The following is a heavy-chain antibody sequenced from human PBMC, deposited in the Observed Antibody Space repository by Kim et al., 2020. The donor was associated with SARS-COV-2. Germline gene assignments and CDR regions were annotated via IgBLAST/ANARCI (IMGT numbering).Heavy chain of an antibody. CDR3: GGAAGYYYYYGMDV. J-gene: IGHJ6*02. Sequence: SVKVSCKASGGTFSSYAISLVPQAPGPGLEWMGGIFPIFGTANYAQKLQGRVTITADESTSTAYMELSSLRSEDTAVYHCGGAAGYYYYYGMDVWGQGTTVTVSS. V-gene: IGHV1-69*13. CDR2: IFPIFGTA. D-gene: IGHD1-26*01. CDR1: GGTFSSYA.